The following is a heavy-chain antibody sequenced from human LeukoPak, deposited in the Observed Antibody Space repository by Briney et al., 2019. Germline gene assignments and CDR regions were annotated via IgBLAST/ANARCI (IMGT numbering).Heavy chain of an antibody. J-gene: IGHJ4*02. CDR1: GFTFSNAW. V-gene: IGHV3-15*01. Sequence: PGGSLRLSCAASGFTFSNAWISWVRQAPGKGLEWVGRIKSKADGGTTDYAAPVKDRFTILRDDSKNTLYLQMNSLKTEDTAVYYCTTIAAAGPLDYWGQGTLVTVSS. D-gene: IGHD6-13*01. CDR3: TTIAAAGPLDY. CDR2: IKSKADGGTT.